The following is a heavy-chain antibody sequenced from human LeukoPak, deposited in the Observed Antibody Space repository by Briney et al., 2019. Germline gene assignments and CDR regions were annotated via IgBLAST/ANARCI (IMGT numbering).Heavy chain of an antibody. V-gene: IGHV4-59*01. J-gene: IGHJ5*02. CDR1: GGSISSYY. Sequence: SETLSLTCTVSGGSISSYYWSWIQQPPGKGLEWIGYIYYSGSTNYNPSLKSRVTISVDTSKNQFSLKLSSVTAADTAVYYCARGSYDFWSGPPHAWFDPWGQGTLVSVSS. CDR2: IYYSGST. CDR3: ARGSYDFWSGPPHAWFDP. D-gene: IGHD3-3*01.